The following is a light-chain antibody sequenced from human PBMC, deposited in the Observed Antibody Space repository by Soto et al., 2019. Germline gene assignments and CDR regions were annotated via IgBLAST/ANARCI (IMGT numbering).Light chain of an antibody. CDR1: QYISSW. V-gene: IGKV1-5*03. CDR2: KAS. CDR3: KQYNSDWT. J-gene: IGKJ1*01. Sequence: DIQMTQSPSTLSASVGDRVTITCRASQYISSWLAWYQQKPGKAPKLLIYKASSLESGVPSRFGGSGSGTEFTLTISSLQPDDFATYYCKQYNSDWTFGQGTKVEVK.